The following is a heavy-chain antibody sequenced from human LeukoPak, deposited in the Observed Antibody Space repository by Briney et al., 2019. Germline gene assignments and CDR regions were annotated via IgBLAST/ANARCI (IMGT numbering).Heavy chain of an antibody. CDR1: GGSISSSSYY. J-gene: IGHJ4*02. Sequence: PSETLSLTCTVSGGSISSSSYYWGWIRQPPGKGLEWIGYIYYSGSTKYNPSLKSRVTISLDASKNQFSLKLSSVTAADTAVYYCARDYQGGYGDKTVDYWGQGTLVTVSS. CDR2: IYYSGST. CDR3: ARDYQGGYGDKTVDY. D-gene: IGHD5-18*01. V-gene: IGHV4-61*05.